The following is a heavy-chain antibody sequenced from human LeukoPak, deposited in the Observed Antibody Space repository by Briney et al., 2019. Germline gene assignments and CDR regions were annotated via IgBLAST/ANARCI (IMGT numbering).Heavy chain of an antibody. J-gene: IGHJ4*02. CDR3: AKVGRAARPSFDY. Sequence: GGSLRLSCAVSGFTFSSYAMSWVRPPPAKGLEWVSAISGRGGSTYYAASEKGRFTISRDNSKNTLYLQMNSLRAEDTAVYYCAKVGRAARPSFDYWGQGTLVTVSS. V-gene: IGHV3-23*01. D-gene: IGHD6-6*01. CDR1: GFTFSSYA. CDR2: ISGRGGST.